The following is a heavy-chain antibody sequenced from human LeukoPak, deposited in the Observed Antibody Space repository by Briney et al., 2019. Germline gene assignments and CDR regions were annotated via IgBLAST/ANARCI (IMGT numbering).Heavy chain of an antibody. CDR1: GDSISTSNSY. J-gene: IGHJ4*02. CDR3: ARGRERWLPYDY. CDR2: IYYSGNT. V-gene: IGHV4-39*07. Sequence: SETLSLTCTVSGDSISTSNSYWGWIRQPPGTGLEWIGSIYYSGNTYYNASLKSRVTISVDTSKNQFSLKLSSVTAADTAVYYCARGRERWLPYDYWGQGTLVTVSS. D-gene: IGHD5-24*01.